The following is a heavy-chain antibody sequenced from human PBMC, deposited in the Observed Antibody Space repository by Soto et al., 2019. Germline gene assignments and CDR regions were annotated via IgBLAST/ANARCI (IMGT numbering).Heavy chain of an antibody. CDR3: ARDTYDDY. Sequence: EVQLVESGGGLVRPGGSLRLSCAASGVTVSNNYMSWVRQAPGEGLEWVSVIYSGGRTYYADSVKGRFIISRDSSKNTLYLQMNSLRAEDTAVYYCARDTYDDYRGQGTLVTVSS. D-gene: IGHD3-3*01. CDR2: IYSGGRT. J-gene: IGHJ4*02. CDR1: GVTVSNNY. V-gene: IGHV3-66*01.